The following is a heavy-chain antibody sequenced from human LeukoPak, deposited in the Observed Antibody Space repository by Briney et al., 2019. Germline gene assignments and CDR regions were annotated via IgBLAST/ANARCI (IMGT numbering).Heavy chain of an antibody. V-gene: IGHV1-2*02. D-gene: IGHD1-26*01. CDR1: GYTFTGYY. Sequence: ASVKVSCKASGYTFTGYYMHWVRQAPGQGLEWMGWINPNSGDTNYAQKFQGRVTMTRDTSISTAYMQLSRLRSDDTAVYYCAIPPPGSSFAFDISGQGTMVTVSS. CDR2: INPNSGDT. CDR3: AIPPPGSSFAFDI. J-gene: IGHJ3*02.